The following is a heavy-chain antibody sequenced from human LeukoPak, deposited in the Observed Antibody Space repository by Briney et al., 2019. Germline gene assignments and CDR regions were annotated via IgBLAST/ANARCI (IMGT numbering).Heavy chain of an antibody. V-gene: IGHV4-59*12. Sequence: SETLSLTCTVSGGSISSYYWSWIRQPPGKGLEWIGYIYYSGSTNYNPSLKSRVTISLDTSKNQFSLKLTSVTAADTAMYYCARGRTGYQLLPTKKNYSYYYVDVWGKGTTVTVSS. CDR1: GGSISSYY. D-gene: IGHD2-2*01. CDR2: IYYSGST. J-gene: IGHJ6*03. CDR3: ARGRTGYQLLPTKKNYSYYYVDV.